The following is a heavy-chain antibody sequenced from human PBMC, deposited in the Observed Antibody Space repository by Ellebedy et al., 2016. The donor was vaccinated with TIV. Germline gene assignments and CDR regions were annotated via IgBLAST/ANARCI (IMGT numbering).Heavy chain of an antibody. J-gene: IGHJ3*02. D-gene: IGHD3-9*01. Sequence: AASVKVSCKASGYTFTSYGISWVRQAPGQGLEWMGWISAYNGNTNYAQKLQGRVTMTTDTSTSTAYMELRSLRSDDTAVYYCARGEYYDILTDYSLDAFDIWGQGTMVTVSS. CDR3: ARGEYYDILTDYSLDAFDI. CDR1: GYTFTSYG. CDR2: ISAYNGNT. V-gene: IGHV1-18*01.